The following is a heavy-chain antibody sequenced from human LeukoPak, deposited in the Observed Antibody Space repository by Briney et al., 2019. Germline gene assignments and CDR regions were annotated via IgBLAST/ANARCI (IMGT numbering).Heavy chain of an antibody. CDR3: SRRGMVRGVIYYYYYMDV. CDR2: ISAYNGNT. Sequence: VASVKVSCKASGYTFTNYYMHWVRQASGQGLEWMGWISAYNGNTNYAQKLQGRVTMTTDTSTSTAYMELRSLRSDDTAVYYCSRRGMVRGVIYYYYYMDVWGKGTTVTVSS. CDR1: GYTFTNYY. J-gene: IGHJ6*03. V-gene: IGHV1-18*04. D-gene: IGHD3-10*01.